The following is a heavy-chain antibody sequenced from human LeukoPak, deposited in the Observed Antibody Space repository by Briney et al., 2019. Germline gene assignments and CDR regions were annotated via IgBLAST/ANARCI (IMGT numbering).Heavy chain of an antibody. Sequence: ASVKVSCKASGYTFTSYGISWVRQAPGQGLEWMGIINPSGGSTSYAQKFQGRVTMTRDMSTSTVYMELSSLRSEDTAVYYCAKVKLSGDDAFDVWGQGTTVIVSS. CDR2: INPSGGST. CDR3: AKVKLSGDDAFDV. CDR1: GYTFTSYG. D-gene: IGHD3-10*01. V-gene: IGHV1-46*01. J-gene: IGHJ3*01.